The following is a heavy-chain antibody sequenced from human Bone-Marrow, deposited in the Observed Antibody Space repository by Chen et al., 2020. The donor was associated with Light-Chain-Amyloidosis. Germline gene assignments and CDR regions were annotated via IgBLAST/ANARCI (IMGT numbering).Heavy chain of an antibody. CDR1: GASLSSSSYY. CDR2: IYYSGRT. V-gene: IGHV4-39*07. Sequence: QLQLQQSGPGRLKPSETLSLTCTASGASLSSSSYYWGWIRQPPGKGLEWIGSIYYSGRTYYNPSLKSRVTISVDTSKNQFSLKLSSVTAADTAVYYCARARLNMVRGVAPYYFDYWGQGTLVTVSS. J-gene: IGHJ4*02. D-gene: IGHD3-10*01. CDR3: ARARLNMVRGVAPYYFDY.